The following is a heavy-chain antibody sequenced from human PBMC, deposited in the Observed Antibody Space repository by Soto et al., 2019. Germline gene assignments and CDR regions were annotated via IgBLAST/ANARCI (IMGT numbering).Heavy chain of an antibody. Sequence: QVQLQQWGAGLLKPSETLSLTCAVYGGSFSGYYWSWIRQPPGKGLEWIGEINHSGSTNYNPSLKSRVTISVDTSKNQFSLKLSSVTAADTAVYYCARRGYLSGWFDPWGQGTLVTVS. J-gene: IGHJ5*02. CDR3: ARRGYLSGWFDP. V-gene: IGHV4-34*01. CDR2: INHSGST. D-gene: IGHD1-1*01. CDR1: GGSFSGYY.